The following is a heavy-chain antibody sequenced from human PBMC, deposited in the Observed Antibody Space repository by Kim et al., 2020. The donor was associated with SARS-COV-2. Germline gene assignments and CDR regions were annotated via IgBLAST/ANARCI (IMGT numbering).Heavy chain of an antibody. Sequence: GGSLRLSCAASGFTFSNYWIAWVRQAPGNWLVWVANTYQDGSDTFYMDSVRGRFTISREHAKNSLYLQMNSLRVEDTAMYYCASDDGWKSIDYWGQGTLVIV. CDR2: TYQDGSDT. J-gene: IGHJ4*02. CDR3: ASDDGWKSIDY. CDR1: GFTFSNYW. V-gene: IGHV3-7*03. D-gene: IGHD6-19*01.